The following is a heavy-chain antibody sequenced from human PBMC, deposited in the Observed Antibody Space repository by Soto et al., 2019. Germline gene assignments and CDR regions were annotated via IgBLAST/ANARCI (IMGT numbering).Heavy chain of an antibody. J-gene: IGHJ5*02. CDR2: INSDGSST. D-gene: IGHD4-17*01. CDR1: GFTFSNYW. V-gene: IGHV3-74*01. CDR3: ARFMVDGDYVP. Sequence: EVQLVESGGGLVQPGGSLRLSCAVSGFTFSNYWMHWVRQAPGKGLVWVSRINSDGSSTSYADFVKGRFTISRDNAKNTLYLQMNSLRAEDTAVYYCARFMVDGDYVPWGQGTLVTVSS.